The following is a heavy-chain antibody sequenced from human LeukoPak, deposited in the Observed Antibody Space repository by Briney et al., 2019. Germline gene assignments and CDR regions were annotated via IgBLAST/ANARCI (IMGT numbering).Heavy chain of an antibody. V-gene: IGHV4-39*02. D-gene: IGHD2-21*01. CDR1: GGSISSSSYY. CDR2: IYYSGST. CDR3: ARDNIVVVLVSMWHWFDP. J-gene: IGHJ5*02. Sequence: SETLSLTCTVSGGSISSSSYYWGWIRQPPGKGLEWIGSIYYSGSTYYNPSLKSRVTISVDTSKNQFSLKLSSVTAADTAVYYCARDNIVVVLVSMWHWFDPWGQGALVTVSS.